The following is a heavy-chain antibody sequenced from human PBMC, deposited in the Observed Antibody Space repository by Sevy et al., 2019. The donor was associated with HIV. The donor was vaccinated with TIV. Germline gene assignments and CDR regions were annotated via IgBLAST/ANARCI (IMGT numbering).Heavy chain of an antibody. CDR3: ARDPLEAPPIDIGGNWFDP. J-gene: IGHJ5*02. CDR2: INTNSGGT. Sequence: ASVKVSCKASGYTFSGYYLHWLRQAPGQGLEWMGWINTNSGGTNYAQKFQGRVTMTRATSITTAYMELSGLTSDDTAVYYCARDPLEAPPIDIGGNWFDPWGQGTLVTVSS. CDR1: GYTFSGYY. D-gene: IGHD2-15*01. V-gene: IGHV1-2*02.